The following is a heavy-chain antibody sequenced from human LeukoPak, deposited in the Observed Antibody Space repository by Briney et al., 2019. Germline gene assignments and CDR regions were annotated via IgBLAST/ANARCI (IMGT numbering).Heavy chain of an antibody. CDR2: ISWNSGSI. D-gene: IGHD3-10*01. CDR1: GFTFDDYA. Sequence: GGSLRLSCAASGFTFDDYAMHWVRQAPGKGLEWVSGISWNSGSIGYADSVKGRFTISRDNAKNSLYLQMNGLRAEDTALYYCAKDAGGYYGSGAAYYFDYWGQGTLVTVSS. J-gene: IGHJ4*02. CDR3: AKDAGGYYGSGAAYYFDY. V-gene: IGHV3-9*01.